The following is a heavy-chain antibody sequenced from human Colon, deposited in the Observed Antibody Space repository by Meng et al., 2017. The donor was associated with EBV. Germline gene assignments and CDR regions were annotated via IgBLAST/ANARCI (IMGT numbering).Heavy chain of an antibody. Sequence: PCLSLAPSSAVSGDSISSVAYSWSWIRQPPGQGLEWIGYIYHGGTTYNTSLKSRVTISVDNSKNQFSLRLTSVTAADTAVYYCARGPYCGGDCYWFDPWGQGTLVTVSS. CDR2: IYHGGTT. D-gene: IGHD2-21*02. CDR3: ARGPYCGGDCYWFDP. V-gene: IGHV4-30-2*01. J-gene: IGHJ5*02. CDR1: GDSISSVAYS.